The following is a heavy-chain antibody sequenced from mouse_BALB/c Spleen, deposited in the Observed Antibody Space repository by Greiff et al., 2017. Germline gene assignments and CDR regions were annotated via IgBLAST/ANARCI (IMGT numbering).Heavy chain of an antibody. V-gene: IGHV14-3*02. J-gene: IGHJ4*01. CDR2: LEPANGNT. CDR3: APNWDVLFYAMDY. D-gene: IGHD4-1*02. Sequence: EVQLHQSGAELVKPGASVKLSCTASGFNIKDTYMHWVKQRPEQGLEWIGRLEPANGNTKSDPKFQGKATITADTSSNTAYLQLSSLTSEDTAVYYCAPNWDVLFYAMDYWGQGTSVTGSS. CDR1: GFNIKDTY.